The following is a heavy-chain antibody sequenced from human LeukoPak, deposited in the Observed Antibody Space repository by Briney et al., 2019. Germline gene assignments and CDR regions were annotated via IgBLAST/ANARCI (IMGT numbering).Heavy chain of an antibody. Sequence: ASVKVSCKASGYTFTGYYMHWVRQAAGQGGEGMGWINPNSGGTNYVQKFQGRGTITRDTSISTAYMEVSRLRSDDTAVYYCAREGYCSGGSCISPSFQHWGQGTLVTVSS. CDR2: INPNSGGT. V-gene: IGHV1-2*02. CDR1: GYTFTGYY. CDR3: AREGYCSGGSCISPSFQH. D-gene: IGHD2-15*01. J-gene: IGHJ1*01.